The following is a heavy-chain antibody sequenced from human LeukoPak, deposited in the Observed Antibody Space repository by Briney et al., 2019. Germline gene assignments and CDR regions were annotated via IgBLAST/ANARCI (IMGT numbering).Heavy chain of an antibody. CDR3: ARVMELFWSGYYGGFVY. V-gene: IGHV3-74*01. J-gene: IGHJ4*02. Sequence: GGSLRLSCAASGFTFSSYWMHWVRQAPGKGLVWVSRINSDGSSTSYADSVKGRFTISRDNAKNTLYLQMNSLRAEDTAVYYCARVMELFWSGYYGGFVYWGQGTLVTVSS. CDR1: GFTFSSYW. CDR2: INSDGSST. D-gene: IGHD3-3*01.